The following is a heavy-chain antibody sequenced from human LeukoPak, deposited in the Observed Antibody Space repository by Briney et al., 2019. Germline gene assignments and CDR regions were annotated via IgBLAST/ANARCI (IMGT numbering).Heavy chain of an antibody. CDR2: IYHSGST. V-gene: IGHV4-38-2*02. CDR1: GYSISSGYY. J-gene: IGHJ5*02. Sequence: SETLSLTCSVSGYSISSGYYWGWIRQPPGKGLEWIGSIYHSGSTYYNPSLKSRVTISVDTSKNQFSLKLNSVTAADSAMYYCARLVAAAGNNRPDWFDPWGQGTLVTVSS. D-gene: IGHD6-13*01. CDR3: ARLVAAAGNNRPDWFDP.